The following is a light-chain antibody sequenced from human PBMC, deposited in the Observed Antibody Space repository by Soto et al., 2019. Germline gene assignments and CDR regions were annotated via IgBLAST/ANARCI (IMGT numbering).Light chain of an antibody. CDR1: QSIGSW. Sequence: IQMTQSPSTLSASVGDRVTITCRASQSIGSWLAWYQQKPGKAPKLLIYDASSLESGLPSRFSGGGSGTEFTLTISSLQPDDFATYFCQQYNIYSTFGQGTNADIK. CDR3: QQYNIYST. CDR2: DAS. V-gene: IGKV1-5*01. J-gene: IGKJ1*01.